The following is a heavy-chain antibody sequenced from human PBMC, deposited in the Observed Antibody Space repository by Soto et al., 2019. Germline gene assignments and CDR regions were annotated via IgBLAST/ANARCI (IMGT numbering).Heavy chain of an antibody. D-gene: IGHD6-13*01. CDR3: ARTIAAAGGRRDFDL. V-gene: IGHV3-11*05. CDR1: GFTFSDYY. J-gene: IGHJ2*01. CDR2: INSSSSYT. Sequence: QVQLVESGGGLVKPGGSLRLSCAASGFTFSDYYMSWIRQAPGKGLEWVSYINSSSSYTNYADSVKGRFTISRDNAKNSLYLQMYSLRAEDTAVYSSARTIAAAGGRRDFDLWGRGTLVTVTP.